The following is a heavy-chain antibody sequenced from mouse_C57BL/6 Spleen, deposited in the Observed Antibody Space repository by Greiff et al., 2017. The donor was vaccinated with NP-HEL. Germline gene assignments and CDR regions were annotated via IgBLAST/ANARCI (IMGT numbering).Heavy chain of an antibody. V-gene: IGHV1-15*01. J-gene: IGHJ3*01. D-gene: IGHD2-1*01. Sequence: QVHVKQSGAELVRPGASVTLSCKASGYTFTDYEMHWVKQTPVHGLEWIGAIDPETGGTAYNQKFKGKAILTADKSSSTAYMELRSLTSEDSAVYDCTRGAYGNYLAWFAYWGQGTLVTVSA. CDR3: TRGAYGNYLAWFAY. CDR1: GYTFTDYE. CDR2: IDPETGGT.